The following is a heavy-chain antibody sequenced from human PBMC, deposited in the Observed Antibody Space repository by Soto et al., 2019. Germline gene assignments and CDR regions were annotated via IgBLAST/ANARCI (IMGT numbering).Heavy chain of an antibody. CDR3: ASRVLAGATTYYYYGMDV. Sequence: KSSETLSLTCGVSGGSIISSNWWSCVRQPPGKGLEWIGEIYHSGSTNSNPSLKSRVTISVDKSKNQFSLKLSSVTAADTAVYYCASRVLAGATTYYYYGMDVWGQGTTVTVSS. D-gene: IGHD1-26*01. CDR2: IYHSGST. V-gene: IGHV4-4*02. J-gene: IGHJ6*02. CDR1: GGSIISSNW.